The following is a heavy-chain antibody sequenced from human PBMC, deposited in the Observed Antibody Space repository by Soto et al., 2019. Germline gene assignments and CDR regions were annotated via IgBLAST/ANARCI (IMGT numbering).Heavy chain of an antibody. D-gene: IGHD3-10*01. CDR2: ISASNGDT. CDR1: GYTFTSHG. V-gene: IGHV1-18*01. CDR3: ARMVRGSNIDYYHYMDV. J-gene: IGHJ6*03. Sequence: QVQLVQSGAVMKKPGASVKVSCKASGYTFTSHGISWVRQAPGQGLEWMGWISASNGDTNYAQKYQGRVTVTTDTSTRTGDMELRSLRSEDTAVYYCARMVRGSNIDYYHYMDVWGEGTTVTVSS.